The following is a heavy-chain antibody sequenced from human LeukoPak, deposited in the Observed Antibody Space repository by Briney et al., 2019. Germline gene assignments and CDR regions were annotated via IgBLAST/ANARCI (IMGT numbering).Heavy chain of an antibody. Sequence: ASVKVSCKASGGTFSSYAISWVRQAPGQGLEWMGRIIPIFGTANYAQKFQGRVTITTDEFTSTAYMELSSLRSEERAVYECRRSGYASSGYSPRLGIWYFDYWGQGTLVTVSS. CDR2: IIPIFGTA. V-gene: IGHV1-69*05. D-gene: IGHD3-22*01. CDR1: GGTFSSYA. J-gene: IGHJ4*02. CDR3: RRSGYASSGYSPRLGIWYFDY.